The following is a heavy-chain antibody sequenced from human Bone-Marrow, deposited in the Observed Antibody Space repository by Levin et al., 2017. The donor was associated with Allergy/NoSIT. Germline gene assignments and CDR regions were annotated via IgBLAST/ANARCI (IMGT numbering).Heavy chain of an antibody. V-gene: IGHV4-34*01. CDR1: SGSFIGYY. J-gene: IGHJ4*02. CDR3: ARSHSTSGMDF. D-gene: IGHD1-26*01. CDR2: MHHSGMT. Sequence: GSLRLSCDVSSGSFIGYYCTWIRQPPGKGLEWIGEMHHSGMTNYNPSLKSRVSISADTSKSQFSLQLNSVTAADTAVYYCARSHSTSGMDFWGQGTLVTVSS.